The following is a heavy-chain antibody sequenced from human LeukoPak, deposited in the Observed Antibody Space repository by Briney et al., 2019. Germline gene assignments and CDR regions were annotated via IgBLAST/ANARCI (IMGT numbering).Heavy chain of an antibody. Sequence: SETLSLTCDVYGGSLRCLFWMWMRQPPGKGLEWIGEINDSGSNNYTPSLTTRATISLDTTKHQFSLKLSSVTAADTAIYYCARVESYYFYYMDVWGKGTTVTVSS. CDR1: GGSLRCLF. V-gene: IGHV4-34*01. CDR2: INDSGSN. J-gene: IGHJ6*03. CDR3: ARVESYYFYYMDV.